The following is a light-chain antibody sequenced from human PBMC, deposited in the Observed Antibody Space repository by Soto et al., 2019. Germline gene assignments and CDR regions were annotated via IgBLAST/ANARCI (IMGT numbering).Light chain of an antibody. V-gene: IGKV1-5*01. CDR3: QHHNSYSQT. J-gene: IGKJ1*01. Sequence: DTQMTQTTSTLSASVGDRVTITCRASQSISSWLAWYQQKPGKAPKLLIYGASTLQSGVPSRLSGSGSGTEFTLTISSLQPDDFGTYFCQHHNSYSQTFGQGTKV. CDR2: GAS. CDR1: QSISSW.